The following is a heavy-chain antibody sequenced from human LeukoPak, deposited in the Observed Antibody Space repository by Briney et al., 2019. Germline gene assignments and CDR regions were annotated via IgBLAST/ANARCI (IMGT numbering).Heavy chain of an antibody. V-gene: IGHV4-4*09. J-gene: IGHJ6*03. D-gene: IGHD5-18*01. CDR1: GGSIGSYY. CDR3: ARDSPAGYIRGQEHYYYYIDV. CDR2: VYTSGST. Sequence: SETLSLTCTVSGGSIGSYYWSWIRQPPGKGLEWIGYVYTSGSTNYNPSFKSRVTISADTSKNQFSLKLTSVTAADTAVYYCARDSPAGYIRGQEHYYYYIDVWGKGTTVTVSS.